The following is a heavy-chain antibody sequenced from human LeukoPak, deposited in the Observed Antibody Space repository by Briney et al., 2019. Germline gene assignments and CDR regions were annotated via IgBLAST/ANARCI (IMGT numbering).Heavy chain of an antibody. Sequence: ASVKVSCKVSGYTLTELSMHWVRQAPGKGLEWMGGFDPEDGETIYAQKFQGRVTMTEDTSTDTAYMELSSLRSEDTAVYYCATEGSYYDYVWGSYRPVYYFDYWGQGTLVTVSS. J-gene: IGHJ4*02. V-gene: IGHV1-24*01. CDR1: GYTLTELS. D-gene: IGHD3-16*02. CDR3: ATEGSYYDYVWGSYRPVYYFDY. CDR2: FDPEDGET.